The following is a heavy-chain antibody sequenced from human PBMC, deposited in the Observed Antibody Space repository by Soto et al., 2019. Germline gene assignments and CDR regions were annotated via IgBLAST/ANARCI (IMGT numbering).Heavy chain of an antibody. CDR1: GGSIYSSGYY. V-gene: IGHV4-31*03. CDR2: TYYSGRT. CDR3: ARTYTSSPYFDY. J-gene: IGHJ4*02. D-gene: IGHD6-6*01. Sequence: QVQLQESGPGLVKPSQTLSLTCTVSGGSIYSSGYYWSWIRQHPGKGLEWIGYTYYSGRTYYNPSLKSRVTISLDTSKKQFSLKLISVTAAGTAVYYCARTYTSSPYFDYGVQGTLVTVSS.